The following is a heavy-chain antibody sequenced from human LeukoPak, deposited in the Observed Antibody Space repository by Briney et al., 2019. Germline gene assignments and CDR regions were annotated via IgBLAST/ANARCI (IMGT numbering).Heavy chain of an antibody. CDR3: AHGLEYSYGYNYYYYGMDV. CDR1: GFSLSTSGVG. V-gene: IGHV2-5*02. D-gene: IGHD5-18*01. J-gene: IGHJ6*04. CDR2: IYWDDDK. Sequence: SGPTLVNPTQTLTLTCTFSGFSLSTSGVGVGWIRQPPGKALEWLALIYWDDDKRYSPSLKSRLTITKDTSKNQVVLTMTNMDPVDTAIYYCAHGLEYSYGYNYYYYGMDVWGKGTTVTVSS.